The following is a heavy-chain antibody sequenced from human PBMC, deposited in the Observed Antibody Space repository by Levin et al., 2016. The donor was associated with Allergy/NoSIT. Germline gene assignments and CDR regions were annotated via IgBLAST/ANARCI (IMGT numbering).Heavy chain of an antibody. CDR2: IYAGDSDT. D-gene: IGHD3-3*01. Sequence: VRQMPGKGLEWVGIIYAGDSDTRYSPSFEGHVTISADKSNSSVYLQWRNLKASDSATYYCARRDFSDVWGQGTMVTVSS. V-gene: IGHV5-51*01. CDR3: ARRDFSDV. J-gene: IGHJ3*01.